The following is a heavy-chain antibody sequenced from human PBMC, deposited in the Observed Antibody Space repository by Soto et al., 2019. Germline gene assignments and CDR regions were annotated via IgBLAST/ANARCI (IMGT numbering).Heavy chain of an antibody. CDR2: IKYSGTT. V-gene: IGHV4-39*07. Sequence: SETLSLTCTVSGGSISSSRCHWGWIRQPPGKGLEWIASIKYSGTTFYNPSLKSRVTLSVDTSKNQFSLKLSSVTAADTAVYYCARACGRVFDDRGQGTSVTVSS. CDR3: ARACGRVFDD. CDR1: GGSISSSRCH. J-gene: IGHJ4*02. D-gene: IGHD2-15*01.